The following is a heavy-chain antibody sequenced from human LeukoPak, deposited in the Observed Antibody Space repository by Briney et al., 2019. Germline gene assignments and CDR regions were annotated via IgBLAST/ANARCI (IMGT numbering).Heavy chain of an antibody. CDR1: GASISSTTYY. D-gene: IGHD5-24*01. V-gene: IGHV4-39*07. J-gene: IGHJ5*02. Sequence: KSSETLSLTCTVSGASISSTTYYWGWIRQPPGKDLEWIGSISDSGDTYYNPSLQSRVTISLDTSKNQFFLKLNSATAADTAMYYCARVRNYRGYNNLRSFWFDPWGQGTLVAVSS. CDR2: ISDSGDT. CDR3: ARVRNYRGYNNLRSFWFDP.